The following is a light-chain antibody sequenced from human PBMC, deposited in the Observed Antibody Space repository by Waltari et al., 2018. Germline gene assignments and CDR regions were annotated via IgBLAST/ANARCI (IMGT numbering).Light chain of an antibody. V-gene: IGLV2-8*01. CDR3: SSYAGSNNVV. Sequence: QSALTQPPSAPGSPGQSVTISCTGTSSDVAGDSYVPWYQQHPGKAPKLILFEVFQRPSGVPDRFSGSKSGNTASLTVSGLQAEDEADYYCSSYAGSNNVVFGGGTKLTVL. J-gene: IGLJ2*01. CDR1: SSDVAGDSY. CDR2: EVF.